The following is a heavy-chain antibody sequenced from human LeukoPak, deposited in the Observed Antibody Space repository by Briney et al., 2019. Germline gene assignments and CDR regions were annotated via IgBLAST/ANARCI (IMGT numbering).Heavy chain of an antibody. J-gene: IGHJ4*02. CDR2: ISAYNGNT. Sequence: GASVKVSCKASGYTFTSYGISWVRQAPGQGLEWMGWISAYNGNTNYAQKLQGRVTMTTDTSTSTAYMELRSLRSDDTAVYYCARATSSSWYPYYFDYWGQGTLVTVSS. V-gene: IGHV1-18*01. CDR3: ARATSSSWYPYYFDY. CDR1: GYTFTSYG. D-gene: IGHD6-13*01.